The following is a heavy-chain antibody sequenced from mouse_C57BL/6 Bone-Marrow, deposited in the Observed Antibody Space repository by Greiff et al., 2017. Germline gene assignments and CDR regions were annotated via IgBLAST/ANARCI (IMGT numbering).Heavy chain of an antibody. CDR3: ARWDWDYSDY. V-gene: IGHV1-69*01. CDR2: IDPSDSYT. Sequence: QVQLQQPGAELVMPGASVKLSCKASGYTFTSYWMHWVKQRPGQGLEWIGEIDPSDSYTNSNQKFKGKSTLTVNKSSSTAYRHLSSLTYDDSAVYYCARWDWDYSDYWGQGTTLTVSS. D-gene: IGHD4-1*01. J-gene: IGHJ2*01. CDR1: GYTFTSYW.